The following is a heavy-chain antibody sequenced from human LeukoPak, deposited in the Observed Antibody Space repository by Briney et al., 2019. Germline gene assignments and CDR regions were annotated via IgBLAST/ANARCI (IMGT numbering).Heavy chain of an antibody. CDR2: INHSGST. J-gene: IGHJ4*02. V-gene: IGHV4-34*01. D-gene: IGHD2-2*01. CDR3: ARASWHYIDY. Sequence: SETLSLTCAVYGGSFSGYYWSWIRQPPGKGLEWIGEINHSGSTNYNPSLKSRVTISVDTSKNQFSLKLSSVTAADTAVYYCARASWHYIDYWRQRTLVTVSS. CDR1: GGSFSGYY.